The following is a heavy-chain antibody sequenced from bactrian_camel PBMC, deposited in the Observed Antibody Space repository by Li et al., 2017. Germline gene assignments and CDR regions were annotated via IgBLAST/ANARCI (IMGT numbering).Heavy chain of an antibody. CDR2: INEGGDTT. D-gene: IGHD6*01. J-gene: IGHJ4*01. CDR3: ATTVAGSLSSIGY. Sequence: VQLVESGGDLVQPGRSLRLSCAASRLTFSHYHMTWVRQAPGQGLEWVATINEGGDTTYYAHSVKGRFTISRDNAQNTMYLQMNSQKSEDTVLYYCATTVAGSLSSIGYWGQGTQVTVS. V-gene: IGHV3S40*01. CDR1: RLTFSHYH.